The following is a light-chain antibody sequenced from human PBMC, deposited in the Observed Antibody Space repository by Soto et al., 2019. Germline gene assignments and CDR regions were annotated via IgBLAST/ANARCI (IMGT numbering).Light chain of an antibody. V-gene: IGLV2-11*01. CDR2: DVS. Sequence: QSALTQPHSVSGSPGQSVTISCTGTSSDVGGYNFVSWYQQHPGKAPKLMIFDVSKRPSGVPDRFSGSKSGNTASLTISGLQSEDEADYYCCSYAXSYTYVFGPGTK. CDR3: CSYAXSYTYV. CDR1: SSDVGGYNF. J-gene: IGLJ1*01.